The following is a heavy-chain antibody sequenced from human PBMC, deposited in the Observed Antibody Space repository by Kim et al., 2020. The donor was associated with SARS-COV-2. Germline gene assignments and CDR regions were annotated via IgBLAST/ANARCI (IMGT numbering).Heavy chain of an antibody. V-gene: IGHV4-59*01. CDR1: GGSISSYS. CDR3: ARGFDY. CDR2: IYYSGST. Sequence: SETLSLTCTVSGGSISSYSWSWIRQPPGKVLERIGYIYYSGSTNYNPSLKSRVTISADTSKNQFSLKLSSVTAADTAVYYCARGFDYWGQGTLVTVSS. J-gene: IGHJ4*02.